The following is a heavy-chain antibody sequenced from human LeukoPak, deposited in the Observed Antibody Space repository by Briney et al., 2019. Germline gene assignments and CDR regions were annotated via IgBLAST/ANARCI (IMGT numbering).Heavy chain of an antibody. CDR1: GYTLTSYD. D-gene: IGHD3-3*01. CDR2: MNPNSGNT. CDR3: ARCSFWSGYYYYYYYGMDV. J-gene: IGHJ6*02. Sequence: ASVKVSCKASGYTLTSYDINWVRQATGQGLEWMGWMNPNSGNTGYAQKFQGRVTMTRNTSISTAYMELSSLRSEDTAVYYCARCSFWSGYYYYYYYGMDVWGQGTTVTVSS. V-gene: IGHV1-8*01.